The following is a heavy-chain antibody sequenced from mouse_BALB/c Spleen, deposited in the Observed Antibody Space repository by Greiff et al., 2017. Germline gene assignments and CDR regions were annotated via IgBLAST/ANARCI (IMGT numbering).Heavy chain of an antibody. J-gene: IGHJ3*01. CDR2: IDPANGNT. CDR1: GFNIKDTY. Sequence: EVKLQESGAELVKPGASVKLSCTASGFNIKDTYMHWVKQRPEQGLEWIGRIDPANGNTKYDPKFQGKATITADTSSNTAYLQLSSLTSEDTAVYYCARDSSGYRFAYWGQGTLVTVSA. CDR3: ARDSSGYRFAY. D-gene: IGHD3-2*01. V-gene: IGHV14-3*02.